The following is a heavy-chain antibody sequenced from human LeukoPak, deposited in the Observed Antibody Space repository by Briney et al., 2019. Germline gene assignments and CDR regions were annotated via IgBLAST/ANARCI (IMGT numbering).Heavy chain of an antibody. J-gene: IGHJ4*02. CDR3: ARVAGSGGWYQDDY. CDR2: INHSGST. Sequence: SETLSLTCAVYGGSFSGYFWSWIRQPPGKGLEWIGEINHSGSTNYNPSLKSRVTISVDTSKNQFSLKLSSVTAADTAVYYCARVAGSGGWYQDDYWGQGTLVTVSS. V-gene: IGHV4-34*01. CDR1: GGSFSGYF. D-gene: IGHD6-19*01.